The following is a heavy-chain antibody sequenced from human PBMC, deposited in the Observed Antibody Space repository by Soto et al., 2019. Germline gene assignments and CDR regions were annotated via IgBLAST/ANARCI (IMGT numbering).Heavy chain of an antibody. J-gene: IGHJ6*02. CDR2: IKKDGTEK. D-gene: IGHD6-13*01. V-gene: IGHV3-7*03. CDR1: GFTFRNYW. CDR3: ARGGAAGPYGLDV. Sequence: PGGSLRLSCAASGFTFRNYWLSWVRQAPGKGLEWVANIKKDGTEKYYVDSVKGRFTISRDNAKNSLYLQMNSLRAEDTAVYYCARGGAAGPYGLDVWGQGTTVTVSS.